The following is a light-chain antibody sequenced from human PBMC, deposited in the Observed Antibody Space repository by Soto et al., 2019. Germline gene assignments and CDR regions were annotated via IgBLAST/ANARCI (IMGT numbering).Light chain of an antibody. CDR2: SNN. V-gene: IGLV1-44*01. CDR1: SSNIGTNL. J-gene: IGLJ1*01. CDR3: VTWDDNLASYV. Sequence: QSVLTQPPSASGSPGQRVTISCSVSSSNIGTNLVSWYRQVPGTAPQVFIHSNNQRASGVPDRFSGSKSGTSASLAICGLQSEDEGNYDCVTWDDNLASYVFGAGTRSPS.